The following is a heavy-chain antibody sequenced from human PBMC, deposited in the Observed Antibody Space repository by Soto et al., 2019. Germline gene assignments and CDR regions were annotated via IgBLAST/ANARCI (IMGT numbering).Heavy chain of an antibody. J-gene: IGHJ5*02. CDR1: GGTFSSYA. CDR3: ARDGYYYDSSGYSYENWFDP. V-gene: IGHV1-69*13. CDR2: IIPIFGTA. Sequence: SVKVSCKASGGTFSSYAISWVRQAPGQGLEWMGGIIPIFGTANYAQKFQGRVTITADESTSTAYMELSSLRSEDTAVYYCARDGYYYDSSGYSYENWFDPWGQGTLVTVSS. D-gene: IGHD3-22*01.